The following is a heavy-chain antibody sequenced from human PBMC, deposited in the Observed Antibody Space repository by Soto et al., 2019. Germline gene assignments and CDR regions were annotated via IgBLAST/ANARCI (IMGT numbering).Heavy chain of an antibody. D-gene: IGHD6-13*01. CDR3: AKGPEQQQPQFDP. Sequence: GGSLILSCAASGFNFSSYAMSWVRTAPGKGLEWVSAISGSGGSTYYADSVKGRFTISRDNSKNTLYLQMNSLRAEDTAVYYCAKGPEQQQPQFDPWGQGTLVTVSS. CDR1: GFNFSSYA. CDR2: ISGSGGST. J-gene: IGHJ5*02. V-gene: IGHV3-23*01.